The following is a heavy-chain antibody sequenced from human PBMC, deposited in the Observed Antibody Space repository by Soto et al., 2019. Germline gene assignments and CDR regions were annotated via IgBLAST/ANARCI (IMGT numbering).Heavy chain of an antibody. CDR3: ARGSDGVWNWFDP. Sequence: SETLSLTFAVSGGSISSGFYSWSWIRQPPGQGLEWIGYIYNSGNTYYNPSLMSRVTISVDRSQNHFSLKLTSVTAADTAVYYCARGSDGVWNWFDPWGQGTQVTV. CDR1: GGSISSGFYS. D-gene: IGHD2-21*02. CDR2: IYNSGNT. V-gene: IGHV4-30-2*01. J-gene: IGHJ5*02.